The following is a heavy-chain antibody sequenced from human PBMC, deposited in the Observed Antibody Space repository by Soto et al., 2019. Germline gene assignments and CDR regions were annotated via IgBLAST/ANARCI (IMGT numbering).Heavy chain of an antibody. CDR2: INHSGST. J-gene: IGHJ4*02. Sequence: PSEPLSLTSGVFGGSCVDYCWSWIRQPQGKGLEWIGEINHSGSTNYNPSLKSRVTISVDTSKNQFSLKLSSVTAADTAVYYCERAAPRYGSGGSCYSGRAYWGQGTLVTVSS. CDR3: ERAAPRYGSGGSCYSGRAY. V-gene: IGHV4-34*01. CDR1: GGSCVDYC. D-gene: IGHD2-15*01.